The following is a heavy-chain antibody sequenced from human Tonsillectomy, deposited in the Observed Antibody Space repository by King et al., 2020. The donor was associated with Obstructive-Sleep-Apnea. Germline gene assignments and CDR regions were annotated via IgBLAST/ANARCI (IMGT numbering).Heavy chain of an antibody. CDR1: GFTFSSDA. V-gene: IGHV3-30*04. CDR2: ISNDGSYK. D-gene: IGHD6-19*01. J-gene: IGHJ6*02. Sequence: VQLVESGGGVVQPGRSLRLSCAASGFTFSSDAMHWVRQAPGKGLEWVAVISNDGSYKYYADSVKGRFTISRDNSKNTLSLQMNSLRAEDTAVYYCACSEEGGWYGSMYYYGLDVWGQGTTVTVSS. CDR3: ACSEEGGWYGSMYYYGLDV.